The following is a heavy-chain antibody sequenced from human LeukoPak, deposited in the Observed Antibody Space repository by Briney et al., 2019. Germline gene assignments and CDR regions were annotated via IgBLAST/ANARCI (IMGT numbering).Heavy chain of an antibody. J-gene: IGHJ3*02. CDR1: GYTFTGYY. CDR3: ARNKWNDAWDAFDI. Sequence: AASVKVSCKASGYTFTGYYMHWVRQAPGQGLEWMGWINLNSGATNYAQSFQGRVTMTRDTSISTAYMELSRLTSDDTAVYYCARNKWNDAWDAFDIWGQGTMVTVSS. CDR2: INLNSGAT. V-gene: IGHV1-2*02. D-gene: IGHD1-1*01.